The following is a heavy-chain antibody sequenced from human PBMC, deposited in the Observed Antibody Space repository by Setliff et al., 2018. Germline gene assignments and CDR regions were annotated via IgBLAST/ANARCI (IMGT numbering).Heavy chain of an antibody. V-gene: IGHV3-21*05. CDR3: TFARDGYDVFDI. CDR1: GFTFSNYE. J-gene: IGHJ3*02. Sequence: PGGSLRLSCAASGFTFSNYEMNWVRQAPGKGLEWVSYSSTYIYYADSMKGRFTISRDNAKNSLYLQMNSLRAEDTAVYYCTFARDGYDVFDIWGQGTMVTVSS. CDR2: SSTYI. D-gene: IGHD5-18*01.